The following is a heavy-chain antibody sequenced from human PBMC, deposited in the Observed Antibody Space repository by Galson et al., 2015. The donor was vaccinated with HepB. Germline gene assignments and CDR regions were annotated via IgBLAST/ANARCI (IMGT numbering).Heavy chain of an antibody. V-gene: IGHV3-23*01. D-gene: IGHD1-14*01. CDR2: ITGSGNSA. J-gene: IGHJ4*02. Sequence: SLRLSCAASGFVFSSYAMSWVRQAPGKGLEWVSVITGSGNSAYYADSVKGRLTISRDNFRNTVFLQLNNPRAEDTAVYYCARDRPGKVGSLDYWGQGTLVIVSS. CDR3: ARDRPGKVGSLDY. CDR1: GFVFSSYA.